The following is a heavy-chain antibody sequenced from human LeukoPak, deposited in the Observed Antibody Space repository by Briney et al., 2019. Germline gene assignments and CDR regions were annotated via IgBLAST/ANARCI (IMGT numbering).Heavy chain of an antibody. D-gene: IGHD4-17*01. Sequence: GASVKVSCTASGYTFTGYYMHWVRQAPGQGLEWMGWINPNSGGTNYAQKFQGRVTMTRDTSISTAYMELSRLRSDDTAVYYCARAVSLDDYGDYVDLTEAPMGWFDPWGQGTLVTVSS. CDR2: INPNSGGT. CDR1: GYTFTGYY. V-gene: IGHV1-2*02. J-gene: IGHJ5*02. CDR3: ARAVSLDDYGDYVDLTEAPMGWFDP.